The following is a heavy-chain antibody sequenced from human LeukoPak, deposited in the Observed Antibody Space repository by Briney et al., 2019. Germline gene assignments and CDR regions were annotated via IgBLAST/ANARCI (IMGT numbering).Heavy chain of an antibody. V-gene: IGHV4-4*07. J-gene: IGHJ4*02. D-gene: IGHD1/OR15-1a*01. Sequence: SETLSLTCIVSGGSFTPYYWSWIRQPAGKGLEWIGRISHSGGTNYNPSLRSRVTMSVDTSKNEFSLKLTSVTAADTAVYYCAKDGGSSTWNKGSFDYWGQGTLVTVSS. CDR3: AKDGGSSTWNKGSFDY. CDR2: ISHSGGT. CDR1: GGSFTPYY.